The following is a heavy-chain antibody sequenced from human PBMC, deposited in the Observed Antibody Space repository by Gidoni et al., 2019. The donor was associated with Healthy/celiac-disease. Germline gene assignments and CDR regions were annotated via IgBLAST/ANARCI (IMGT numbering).Heavy chain of an antibody. CDR2: IILIFGTA. CDR3: ARRRFGQQQLNWFDP. D-gene: IGHD6-13*01. V-gene: IGHV1-69*01. J-gene: IGHJ5*02. CDR1: GGTLSSYA. Sequence: QEQLVQSGAEVKTPGSSVKVCCKDSGGTLSSYAISRVRQAPGQGLEWMGGIILIFGTANYAQKFQGRVTITADESTSTAYMELSSLRSEDTAVYYCARRRFGQQQLNWFDPWGQGTLVTVSS.